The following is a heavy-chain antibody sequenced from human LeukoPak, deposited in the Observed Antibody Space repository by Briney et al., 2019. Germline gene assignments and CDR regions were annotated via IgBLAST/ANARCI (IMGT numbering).Heavy chain of an antibody. Sequence: GRSLRLSCAASGFTFTTYWMHWVRQAPGKGLVWVSRINGDGSSTSYADSVKGRFTISRDNAKSTLYLQVNSLRAEDTAVYYCARGWLYSYAPFDYWGQGTLVTVSS. CDR1: GFTFTTYW. J-gene: IGHJ4*02. V-gene: IGHV3-74*01. CDR3: ARGWLYSYAPFDY. D-gene: IGHD5-18*01. CDR2: INGDGSST.